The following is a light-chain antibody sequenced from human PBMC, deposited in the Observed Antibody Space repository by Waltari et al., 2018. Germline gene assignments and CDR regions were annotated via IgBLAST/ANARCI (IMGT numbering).Light chain of an antibody. J-gene: IGKJ1*01. V-gene: IGKV3-11*01. CDR3: QQRSDWPRT. CDR2: SAS. CDR1: QSVSSY. Sequence: EIVLTQSPATLSLSPGERATLSCRASQSVSSYLAWYQQKPGQTPRLLIFSASNRAAGIPARLSGSGSGTDFTLTISSLAPEDFAVYYCQQRSDWPRTFGQGTKVEIK.